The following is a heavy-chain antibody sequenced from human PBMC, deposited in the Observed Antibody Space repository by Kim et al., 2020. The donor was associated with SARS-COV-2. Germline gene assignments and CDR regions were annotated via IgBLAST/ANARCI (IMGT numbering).Heavy chain of an antibody. CDR1: GYTFTNHG. J-gene: IGHJ4*02. CDR3: ARDWTFDY. CDR2: INAASTNR. Sequence: ASVKVSCKASGYTFTNHGIHWVRQAPGQGLEWLAWINAASTNRKYSQKLQGRVTITRDTSASTAYMELSSLRSEDTAVYYCARDWTFDYWGQGTLVTVS. V-gene: IGHV1-3*01. D-gene: IGHD1-1*01.